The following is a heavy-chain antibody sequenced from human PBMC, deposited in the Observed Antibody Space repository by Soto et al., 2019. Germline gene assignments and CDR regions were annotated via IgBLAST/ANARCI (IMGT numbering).Heavy chain of an antibody. CDR2: IKQDGSEK. J-gene: IGHJ5*02. D-gene: IGHD5-18*01. Sequence: EVQLVESGGGLVQPGGSLRLSCAASGFTFSSYWMSWVRQAPGKGLEWVANIKQDGSEKYYVDSVKGRFTISRDNAKNSLYLQMYSLRAEDTAVYYCARETSGYSYGRFFDPWGQGTLVTVSS. CDR1: GFTFSSYW. CDR3: ARETSGYSYGRFFDP. V-gene: IGHV3-7*01.